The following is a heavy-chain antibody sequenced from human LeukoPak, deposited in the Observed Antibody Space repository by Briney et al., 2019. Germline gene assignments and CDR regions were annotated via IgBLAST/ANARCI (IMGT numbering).Heavy chain of an antibody. D-gene: IGHD5-24*01. Sequence: ASVKVSCTASGGTFSSYAISWVRQAPGQGLEWMGGIIPIFGTANYAQKFQGRVTITADESTSTAYMELSSLRSEDTAVFYCARVALGRRWLQTSYYYGMDVWGQGTTVTVSS. V-gene: IGHV1-69*13. CDR2: IIPIFGTA. CDR3: ARVALGRRWLQTSYYYGMDV. J-gene: IGHJ6*02. CDR1: GGTFSSYA.